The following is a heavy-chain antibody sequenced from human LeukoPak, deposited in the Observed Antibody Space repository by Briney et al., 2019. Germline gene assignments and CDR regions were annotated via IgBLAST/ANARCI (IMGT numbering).Heavy chain of an antibody. V-gene: IGHV3-74*01. CDR2: NNSDGSST. CDR1: GFTFSSDW. CDR3: ARVIVTGYYDAFDI. Sequence: GGSLRLSCAASGFTFSSDWMHWVRQAPGKGLVWVSRNNSDGSSTSYADSVKGRFTISRDNAKNTLYLQMNSLRAEDTAVYYCARVIVTGYYDAFDIWGQGTMVTVSS. D-gene: IGHD3-9*01. J-gene: IGHJ3*02.